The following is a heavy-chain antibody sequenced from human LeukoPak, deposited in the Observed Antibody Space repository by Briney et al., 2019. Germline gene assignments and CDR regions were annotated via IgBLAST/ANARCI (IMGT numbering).Heavy chain of an antibody. V-gene: IGHV3-23*01. CDR3: AKGLFGSGSYSLDY. CDR1: GFTFSSYA. CDR2: ISGSGGST. D-gene: IGHD3-10*01. J-gene: IGHJ4*02. Sequence: HPGGSLRLSCAASGFTFSSYAMSWVRQAPGKGLEWVSAISGSGGSTYYADSVKGRFTISRDNAKNSLYLQMNSLRAEDTAVYYCAKGLFGSGSYSLDYWGQGTPVTVSA.